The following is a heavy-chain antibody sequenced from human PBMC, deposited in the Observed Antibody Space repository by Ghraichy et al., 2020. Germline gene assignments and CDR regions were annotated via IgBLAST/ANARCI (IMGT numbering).Heavy chain of an antibody. J-gene: IGHJ4*02. CDR1: GFTFSSYG. D-gene: IGHD3-10*01. CDR2: ISYDGSNK. Sequence: GGSLRLSCAASGFTFSSYGMHWVRQAPGKGLEWVAVISYDGSNKYYADSVKGRFTISRDNSKNTLYLQMNSLRAEDTAVYYCAKDQGYGSGSYYNYWGQGTLVTVSS. V-gene: IGHV3-30*18. CDR3: AKDQGYGSGSYYNY.